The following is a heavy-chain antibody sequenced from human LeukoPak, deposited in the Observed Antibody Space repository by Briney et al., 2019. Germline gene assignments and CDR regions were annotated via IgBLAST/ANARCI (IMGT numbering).Heavy chain of an antibody. V-gene: IGHV4-31*09. CDR1: GGSISSGGYY. CDR3: VGAYCGGDCYRDDAFDI. J-gene: IGHJ3*02. CDR2: IYHSGST. Sequence: SETLSLTCTVSGGSISSGGYYWSWIRQHPGKGLEWIGYIYHSGSTNYNPSLKSRVTISVDKSKNQFSLKLSSVTAADTAVYYCVGAYCGGDCYRDDAFDIWGQGTMVTVSS. D-gene: IGHD2-21*02.